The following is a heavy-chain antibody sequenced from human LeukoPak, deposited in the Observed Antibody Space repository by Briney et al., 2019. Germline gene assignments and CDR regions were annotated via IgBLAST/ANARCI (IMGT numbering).Heavy chain of an antibody. D-gene: IGHD5-18*01. Sequence: GASVKVSCKASGGTFSSYAISWVRQAPGQGLEWMGGIIPIFGTANYAQKFQGRVTITADESTSTAYMKLSSLRSEDTAVYYCARGWMYGKDTAMAYYYYYGMDVWGKGTTVTVSS. V-gene: IGHV1-69*13. CDR3: ARGWMYGKDTAMAYYYYYGMDV. J-gene: IGHJ6*04. CDR1: GGTFSSYA. CDR2: IIPIFGTA.